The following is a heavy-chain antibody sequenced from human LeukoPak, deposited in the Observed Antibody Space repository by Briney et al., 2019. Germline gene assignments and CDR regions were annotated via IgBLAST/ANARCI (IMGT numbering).Heavy chain of an antibody. CDR1: GFTVSTFY. V-gene: IGHV3-7*01. J-gene: IGHJ4*02. Sequence: PGGSLRLSCAASGFTVSTFYMSWVRQAPGKGLEWVANIKQDGSEKYYVDSVKGRFTISRDNAKNSLYLQMSSLRAEDTAVYYCARDGGRKDDYWGQGTLVTVSS. CDR3: ARDGGRKDDY. CDR2: IKQDGSEK. D-gene: IGHD2-15*01.